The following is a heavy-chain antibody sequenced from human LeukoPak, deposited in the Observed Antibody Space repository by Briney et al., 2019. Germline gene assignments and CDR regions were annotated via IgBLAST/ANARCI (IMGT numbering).Heavy chain of an antibody. D-gene: IGHD3-10*01. CDR3: ATGLIITMVRGVIAYYYAMHV. J-gene: IGHJ6*02. Sequence: PSETLSLTCAVYGGSFSGYYWSWIRQPPGKGLEWIGEINHSGSTNYNPSLKSRVTISVDTSKNQFSLKLSSVTAADTAVYYCATGLIITMVRGVIAYYYAMHVWVQGTTVPVSS. V-gene: IGHV4-34*01. CDR1: GGSFSGYY. CDR2: INHSGST.